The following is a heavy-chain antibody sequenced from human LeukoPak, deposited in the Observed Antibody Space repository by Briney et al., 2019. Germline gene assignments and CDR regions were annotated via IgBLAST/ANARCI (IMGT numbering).Heavy chain of an antibody. D-gene: IGHD5-24*01. V-gene: IGHV4-59*08. Sequence: SVTLSLTCTVSGGSISTYYWSWIRQPPGKGLKWIVYIYYSGSTNYNPSLKSRVTISVDTSNKQFSLKLSVVPAADAAVYHCARHHPGRWPSYGMDVWGKGTTVTVSS. CDR1: GGSISTYY. CDR3: ARHHPGRWPSYGMDV. J-gene: IGHJ6*04. CDR2: IYYSGST.